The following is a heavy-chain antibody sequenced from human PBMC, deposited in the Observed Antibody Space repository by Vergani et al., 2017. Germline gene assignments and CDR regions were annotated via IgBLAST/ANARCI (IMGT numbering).Heavy chain of an antibody. CDR3: ARGLTGHYDSRRGLDY. CDR1: GGTLSSYA. V-gene: IGHV1-69*01. J-gene: IGHJ4*02. Sequence: QVQLVQSGAEVKQPGSSVKVSCKASGGTLSSYANSWVRQAPGQGLEWMGGIIPIFGTANDAQKFQGRVTITADESTSTAYMALSSLRSEDTAVYYCARGLTGHYDSRRGLDYWGQGTLVTGSS. CDR2: IIPIFGTA. D-gene: IGHD3-22*01.